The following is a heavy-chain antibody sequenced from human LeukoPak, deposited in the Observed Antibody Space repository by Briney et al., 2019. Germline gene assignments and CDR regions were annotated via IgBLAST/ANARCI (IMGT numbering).Heavy chain of an antibody. CDR2: IYSGGST. V-gene: IGHV3-53*01. Sequence: GGSLRLSCAASGFTVSSNYMSWVRQAPGKGLEWVSVIYSGGSTYYADSVKGRFTISRDNSKNTLYLQMNSLRAEDTAVYYCARVSQDYVMNLYYFDYWGRGTLVTVSS. J-gene: IGHJ4*02. CDR3: ARVSQDYVMNLYYFDY. CDR1: GFTVSSNY. D-gene: IGHD3/OR15-3a*01.